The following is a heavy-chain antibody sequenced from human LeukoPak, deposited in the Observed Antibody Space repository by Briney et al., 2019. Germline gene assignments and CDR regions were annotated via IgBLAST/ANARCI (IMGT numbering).Heavy chain of an antibody. J-gene: IGHJ4*02. D-gene: IGHD3-22*01. CDR2: IHYSGST. CDR3: AREGSAYYDY. V-gene: IGHV4-31*03. CDR1: GGSISSGGYY. Sequence: SQTLSLTCTVSGGSISSGGYYWSWIRQHPGKGLEWFGNIHYSGSTYHNPSLKSRVTISVDTSKNQFSLNLSSVTAADTAVYYCAREGSAYYDYWGQGTLVTVSS.